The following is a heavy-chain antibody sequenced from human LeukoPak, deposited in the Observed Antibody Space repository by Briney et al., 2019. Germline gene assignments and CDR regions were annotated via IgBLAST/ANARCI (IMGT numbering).Heavy chain of an antibody. V-gene: IGHV3-30*03. CDR1: GFTFSSYG. J-gene: IGHJ4*02. D-gene: IGHD3-22*01. CDR2: ISYDGSNK. CDR3: ARPYYYDSSPGY. Sequence: PGGSLRLSCAASGFTFSSYGMHWVRQAPGKGLEWVAVISYDGSNKYYADSVKGRFTISRDNAKNSLYLQMNSLRAEDTAVYYCARPYYYDSSPGYWGQGTLVTVSS.